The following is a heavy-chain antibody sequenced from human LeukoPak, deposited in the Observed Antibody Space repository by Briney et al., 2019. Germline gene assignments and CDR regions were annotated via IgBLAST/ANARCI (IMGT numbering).Heavy chain of an antibody. V-gene: IGHV4-38-2*02. CDR3: ARVFPGSSSWFDP. D-gene: IGHD6-6*01. J-gene: IGHJ5*02. CDR1: GYSISSGYY. Sequence: SETLSLTCTVSGYSISSGYYWGWIRQSPGKGLEWIGSIHHSGTTYYNPSLKSRVTISVDTSKNHFSLKLNSVTAADTAVYYCARVFPGSSSWFDPWGQGTLVTVSS. CDR2: IHHSGTT.